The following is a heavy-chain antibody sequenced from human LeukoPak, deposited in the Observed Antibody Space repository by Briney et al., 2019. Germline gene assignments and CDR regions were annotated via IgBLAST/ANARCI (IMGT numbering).Heavy chain of an antibody. J-gene: IGHJ4*02. CDR2: IRNDGTST. CDR3: ARGGYYDSSGYYDY. V-gene: IGHV3-74*01. Sequence: GGSLRLSCAASGFTFSNYWMHWVRQAPGKGLVWVSHIRNDGTSTSYADSVKGRFTISRDNAKNTLYLQMNSLRAEDTAVYYCARGGYYDSSGYYDYWGQGTLVTVSS. CDR1: GFTFSNYW. D-gene: IGHD3-22*01.